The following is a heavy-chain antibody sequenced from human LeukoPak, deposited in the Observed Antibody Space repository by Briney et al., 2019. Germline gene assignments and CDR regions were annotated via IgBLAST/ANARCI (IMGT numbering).Heavy chain of an antibody. Sequence: TSETLSLTCTVSGGSISSYYWSWIRQPPGKGLEWIGYIYYSGSTNYNPSLKSRVTISVDTSKNQFSLELSSVTAADTAVYYCARGPGYNWKAHYYYYGMDVWGKGTTVTVSS. D-gene: IGHD1-1*01. CDR3: ARGPGYNWKAHYYYYGMDV. J-gene: IGHJ6*04. V-gene: IGHV4-59*01. CDR1: GGSISSYY. CDR2: IYYSGST.